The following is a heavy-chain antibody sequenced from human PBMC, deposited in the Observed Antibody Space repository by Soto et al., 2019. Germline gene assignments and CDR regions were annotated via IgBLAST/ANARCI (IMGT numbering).Heavy chain of an antibody. CDR1: GFTFTTYA. J-gene: IGHJ6*01. V-gene: IGHV3-30-3*01. Sequence: QVQLVESGGGVVQPGRSLRLSCAASGFTFTTYAMHWVRQAPGKGLEWVAIISYDGSNKYYADSVKGRFTISRDNSKNTLYLQMNSLRAEDTAVYYCAREEVSARKHYGMDVW. CDR2: ISYDGSNK. CDR3: AREEVSARKHYGMDV. D-gene: IGHD1-20*01.